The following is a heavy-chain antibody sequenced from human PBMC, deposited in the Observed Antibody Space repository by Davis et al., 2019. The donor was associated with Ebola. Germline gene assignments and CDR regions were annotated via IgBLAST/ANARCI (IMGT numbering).Heavy chain of an antibody. J-gene: IGHJ6*02. CDR1: GFTFSSYE. D-gene: IGHD3-10*01. Sequence: PGGSLRLSCAASGFTFSSYEMPWVRQAPGKGLVWVPRINNDGSNTRYADAVKGRFTISRDNAKNSLYLQMSSLRAEDTALYYCARGHYGLDVWGQGTTVTVSS. CDR2: INNDGSNT. CDR3: ARGHYGLDV. V-gene: IGHV3-74*01.